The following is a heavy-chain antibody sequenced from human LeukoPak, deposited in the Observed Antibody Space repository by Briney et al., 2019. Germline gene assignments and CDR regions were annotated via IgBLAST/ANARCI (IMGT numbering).Heavy chain of an antibody. J-gene: IGHJ6*02. CDR1: GGSINNYY. Sequence: SETLSLTCTVSGGSINNYYWSWIRQPPEKGLEWIGYIYYSGSTSYNPSLKSRVTISEDTSKNQFSLKLSSVTAADTAVYYCARDTYYSDMDVWGQGTTVTVSS. V-gene: IGHV4-59*01. CDR2: IYYSGST. CDR3: ARDTYYSDMDV.